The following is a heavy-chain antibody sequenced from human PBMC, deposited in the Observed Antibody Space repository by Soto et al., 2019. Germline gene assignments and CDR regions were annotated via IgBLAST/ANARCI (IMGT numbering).Heavy chain of an antibody. J-gene: IGHJ6*02. Sequence: GGSLRLSCAASGFTFSSYSMNWVRQAPGKGLELVSSISSSSSYIYYADSVKGRFTISRDNAKNSLYLQMNSLRAEDTAVYYCAREGLLEWLSTTYYYYGMDVWGQGTTVTVYS. CDR3: AREGLLEWLSTTYYYYGMDV. CDR1: GFTFSSYS. D-gene: IGHD3-3*01. CDR2: ISSSSSYI. V-gene: IGHV3-21*01.